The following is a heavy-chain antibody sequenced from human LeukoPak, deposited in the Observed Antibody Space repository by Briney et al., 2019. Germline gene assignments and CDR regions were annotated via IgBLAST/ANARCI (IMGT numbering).Heavy chain of an antibody. CDR3: ARPSLYYYDSSGYYPDAFDI. CDR2: IYYSGST. Sequence: SETLSLTCTVSGGSISSGSYYWSWIRQPPGKGLEWIGYIYYSGSTSYNPSLKSRATISVDTSKNQFSLKLSSVTAADTAVYYCARPSLYYYDSSGYYPDAFDIWGQGTMVTVSS. D-gene: IGHD3-22*01. CDR1: GGSISSGSYY. J-gene: IGHJ3*02. V-gene: IGHV4-61*01.